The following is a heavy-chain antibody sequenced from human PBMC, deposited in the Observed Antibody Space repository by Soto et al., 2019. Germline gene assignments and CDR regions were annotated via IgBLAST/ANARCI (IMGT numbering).Heavy chain of an antibody. J-gene: IGHJ4*02. CDR2: VFLTGST. V-gene: IGHV4-39*01. Sequence: QLQLQESGPGLVKPSGTLSLPCSVSGGSISSSTYYWGWLRQPPGCALEWMGSVFLTGSTYSNPCLKGRATMSLGTSKDQFALYLSAVTSQHTSLYYQEIRYYTRHSWGQGTLVIFSS. CDR1: GGSISSSTYY. CDR3: EIRYYTRHS. D-gene: IGHD3-3*01.